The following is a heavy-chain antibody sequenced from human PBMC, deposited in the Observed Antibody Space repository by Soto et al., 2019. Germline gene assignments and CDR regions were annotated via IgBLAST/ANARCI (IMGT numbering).Heavy chain of an antibody. V-gene: IGHV3-7*01. J-gene: IGHJ4*02. Sequence: GGSLRLSCTASGFTFSRYWMSWVRQAPGKGPEWVASIKKDGSEKNYVDSVEGRFTISRDNAQNSLYSQMNSLRVEDTAVYYCAREYNWGQGTLVTVSS. D-gene: IGHD5-18*01. CDR3: AREYN. CDR2: IKKDGSEK. CDR1: GFTFSRYW.